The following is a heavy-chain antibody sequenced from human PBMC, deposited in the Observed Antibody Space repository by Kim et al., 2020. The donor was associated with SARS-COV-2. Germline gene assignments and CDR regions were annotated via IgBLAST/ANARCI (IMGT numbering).Heavy chain of an antibody. D-gene: IGHD6-6*01. V-gene: IGHV4-59*01. Sequence: SETLSLTCTVSGGSISSYYWSWIRQPPGKGLEWIGYIYYSGSTNYNPSLKSRVTISVDTSKNQFSLKLSSVTAADTAVYYCARGGGSSLDFDYWGQGTLVTVSS. CDR1: GGSISSYY. J-gene: IGHJ4*02. CDR2: IYYSGST. CDR3: ARGGGSSLDFDY.